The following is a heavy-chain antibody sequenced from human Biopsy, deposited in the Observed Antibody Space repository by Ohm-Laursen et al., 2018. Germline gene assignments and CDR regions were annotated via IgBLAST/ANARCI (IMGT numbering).Heavy chain of an antibody. D-gene: IGHD6-19*01. J-gene: IGHJ6*02. CDR2: IYYTGKT. Sequence: SDTLSLTCPVSGGSMSDHYWSWLRQTPGKGLEWLGYIYYTGKTTYNPSLESRITTSVDTSKNKFSLQLDSMTAADTAVYYCGRVWLWRGYGMDVWGQGTTVTVPS. CDR1: GGSMSDHY. CDR3: GRVWLWRGYGMDV. V-gene: IGHV4-59*11.